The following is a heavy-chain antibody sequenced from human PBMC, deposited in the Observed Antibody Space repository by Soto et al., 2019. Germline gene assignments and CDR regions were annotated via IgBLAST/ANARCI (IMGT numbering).Heavy chain of an antibody. CDR3: ARDRSTTVGTRPYYYYGMDV. CDR1: GYTFTSYY. V-gene: IGHV1-46*01. CDR2: INPSGGST. Sequence: QVQLVQSGAEVKKPGASVKVSCKASGYTFTSYYMHWVRQAPGQGLEWMGIINPSGGSTSYAQKFQGKVTMTRDPSTSTVYMELSNLRSEDTAVSYCARDRSTTVGTRPYYYYGMDVWGQGTTVTVSS. D-gene: IGHD4-17*01. J-gene: IGHJ6*02.